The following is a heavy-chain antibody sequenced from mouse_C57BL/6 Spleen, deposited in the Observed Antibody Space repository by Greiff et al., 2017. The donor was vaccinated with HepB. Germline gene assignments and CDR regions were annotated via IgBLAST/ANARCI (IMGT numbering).Heavy chain of an antibody. V-gene: IGHV5-16*01. CDR1: GFTFSDYY. J-gene: IGHJ2*01. CDR2: INYDGSST. Sequence: DVKLVESEGGLVQPGSSMKLSCTASGFTFSDYYMAWVRQVPEKGLEWVANINYDGSSTYYLDSLKSRFIISRDNAKNILYLQMSSLKSEDTATYYCVTGLGDYWGQGTTLTVSS. CDR3: VTGLGDY.